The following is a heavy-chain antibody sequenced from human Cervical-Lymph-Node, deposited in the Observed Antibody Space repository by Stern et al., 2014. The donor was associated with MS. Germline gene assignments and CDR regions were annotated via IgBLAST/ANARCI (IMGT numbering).Heavy chain of an antibody. CDR2: IIPIFGTA. CDR1: GGTFNTNV. Sequence: DQLVESGAEVKKPGSSVKVSCKASGGTFNTNVISWVRQAPGQGLEWMGGIIPIFGTALYAQKFQGRVTITANEPTRACYMELSSLRSEDTAVYYWARAAYSTSSYNYWGQGTLVIVSS. V-gene: IGHV1-69*01. J-gene: IGHJ4*02. D-gene: IGHD6-6*01. CDR3: ARAAYSTSSYNY.